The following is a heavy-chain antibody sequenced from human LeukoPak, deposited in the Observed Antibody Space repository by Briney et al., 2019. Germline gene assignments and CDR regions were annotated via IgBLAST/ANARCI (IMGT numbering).Heavy chain of an antibody. V-gene: IGHV3-53*01. CDR3: ENKIGIGVPRGGFDY. J-gene: IGHJ4*02. Sequence: GGSLRLSCTASGFTFSSNYMSWVRQAPGKGLEWVSGIYSGGSTYYADSVKGRFTISRDNSKNTLYLQMNSLRGEETAVYSCENKIGIGVPRGGFDYWGPGNLVTVSS. D-gene: IGHD3-22*01. CDR1: GFTFSSNY. CDR2: IYSGGST.